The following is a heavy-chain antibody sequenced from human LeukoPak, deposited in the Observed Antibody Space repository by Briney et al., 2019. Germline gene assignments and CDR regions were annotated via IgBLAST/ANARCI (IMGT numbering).Heavy chain of an antibody. J-gene: IGHJ4*02. CDR1: GYTFTSYG. CDR2: ISAYNGNT. Sequence: ASVKVSCKASGYTFTSYGISWVRQAPGQGLEWMGCISAYNGNTNYAQKLQGRVTMTTDTSTSTAYMELRSLRSDDTAVYYCARGGDILTGYPPDDYWGQGTLVTVSS. D-gene: IGHD3-9*01. V-gene: IGHV1-18*04. CDR3: ARGGDILTGYPPDDY.